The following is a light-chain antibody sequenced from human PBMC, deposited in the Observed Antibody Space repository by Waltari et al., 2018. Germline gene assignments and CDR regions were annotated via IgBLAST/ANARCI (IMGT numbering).Light chain of an antibody. Sequence: DIQMTQSPSTLSASVGDRVTITCRASENVSKWLAWYQQKPGKAPKLLVYKASTLRSGVPSRFSGSGSGTEFSLTSSSPQPDDFATYYCQQSYTYSYTFGQGTKLEIK. V-gene: IGKV1-5*03. J-gene: IGKJ2*01. CDR1: ENVSKW. CDR3: QQSYTYSYT. CDR2: KAS.